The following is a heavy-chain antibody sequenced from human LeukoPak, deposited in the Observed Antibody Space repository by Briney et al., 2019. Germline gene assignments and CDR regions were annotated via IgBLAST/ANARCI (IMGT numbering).Heavy chain of an antibody. V-gene: IGHV4-59*01. CDR1: GGSISSYY. D-gene: IGHD6-19*01. CDR3: ARGRGYSSGWYSH. J-gene: IGHJ4*02. Sequence: SETLSLTCTVSGGSISSYYWSWIRQPPGKGLEWIGYIYYSGSTNYNPSLKSRVTISVDLSKNQFSLKLSSVTAADTAVDYCARGRGYSSGWYSHWGQGTLVTVSS. CDR2: IYYSGST.